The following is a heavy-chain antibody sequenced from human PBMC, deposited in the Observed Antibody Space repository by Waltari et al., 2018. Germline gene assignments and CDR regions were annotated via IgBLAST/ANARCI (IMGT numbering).Heavy chain of an antibody. CDR1: GFAFNDYF. D-gene: IGHD3-16*01. V-gene: IGHV3-11*04. J-gene: IGHJ3*02. CDR2: ISSGGNSM. Sequence: QVQLVESGGGLVKPGGSLRLSCAASGFAFNDYFMIWIRQAPGEGLEWVSYISSGGNSMYYADSVRGRFTVSRDNTKNSLYLQMNSLRAEDTAVYYCARDGGLADSLGAFDIWGQGTLVTVSS. CDR3: ARDGGLADSLGAFDI.